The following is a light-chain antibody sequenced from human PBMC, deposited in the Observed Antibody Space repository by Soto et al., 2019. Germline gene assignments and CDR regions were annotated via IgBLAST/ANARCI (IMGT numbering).Light chain of an antibody. CDR1: QSLAINS. J-gene: IGKJ3*01. CDR2: AAS. Sequence: EIVLTQSPETLSLSPGERATLSCRASQSLAINSLAWYQQKPGQAPRLLIYAASTRDTAIPDRFSGSGSGTDFTLTISRLEPEDFAVYYCQQYDGAPLTFGPGTKVDMK. V-gene: IGKV3-20*01. CDR3: QQYDGAPLT.